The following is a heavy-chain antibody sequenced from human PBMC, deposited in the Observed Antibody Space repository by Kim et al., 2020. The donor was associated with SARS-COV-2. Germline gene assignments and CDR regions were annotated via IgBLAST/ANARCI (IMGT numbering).Heavy chain of an antibody. J-gene: IGHJ4*02. CDR2: T. V-gene: IGHV3-23*03. CDR3: ATTTSGWIFDY. Sequence: TLSSDSVKGRFTISRDNSKNTLYLQINSLRAEDTAVYYCATTTSGWIFDYWGQGTMVTVSS. D-gene: IGHD6-19*01.